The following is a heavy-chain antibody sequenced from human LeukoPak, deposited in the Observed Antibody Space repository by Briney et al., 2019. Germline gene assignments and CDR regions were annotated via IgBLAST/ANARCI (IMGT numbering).Heavy chain of an antibody. CDR2: IYTSGST. Sequence: KPSETLSLTWTVAGGSISRYCWSWIRQPAGKGLEWIGRIYTSGSTNYNPSLRSRVTMSVDTSKNQFSLKLSSVTAADTAVYYCARGLYYDTSGYYPSDYWGQGTLVTVSS. D-gene: IGHD3-22*01. J-gene: IGHJ4*02. CDR1: GGSISRYC. CDR3: ARGLYYDTSGYYPSDY. V-gene: IGHV4-4*07.